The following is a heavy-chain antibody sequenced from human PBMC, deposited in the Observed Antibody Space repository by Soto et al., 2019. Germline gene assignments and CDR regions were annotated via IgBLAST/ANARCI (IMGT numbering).Heavy chain of an antibody. CDR3: ARIASTGRGWDV. V-gene: IGHV3-7*01. CDR2: IKQDGSEK. D-gene: IGHD6-13*01. CDR1: GFTFSNYW. Sequence: EVQLVASGGGLVQPGGSLRLSCAASGFTFSNYWMSWVRQAPVKWLGWVGNIKQDGSEKNYVDFVDGRFTISRDTAENSLYLQVNSLRVEDTAVYSCARIASTGRGWDVWGHGTTVVVSS. J-gene: IGHJ6*02.